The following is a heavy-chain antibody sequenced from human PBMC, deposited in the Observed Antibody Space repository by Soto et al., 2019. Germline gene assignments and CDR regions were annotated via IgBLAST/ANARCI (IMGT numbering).Heavy chain of an antibody. CDR3: ARAHGSSWYNWFDP. D-gene: IGHD6-13*01. CDR2: IIPLFGTT. V-gene: IGHV1-69*13. CDR1: GGTFSSYA. Sequence: SVKVSCKASGGTFSSYAISWVRQTPGRGLEWMGGIIPLFGTTNYAQKFRGRVTVTADESTSTVYMELRSLRFEDTAVYYCARAHGSSWYNWFDPWGQGTLVTVSS. J-gene: IGHJ5*02.